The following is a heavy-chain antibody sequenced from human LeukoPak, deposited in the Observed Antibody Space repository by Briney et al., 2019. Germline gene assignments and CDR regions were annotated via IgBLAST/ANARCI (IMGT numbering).Heavy chain of an antibody. V-gene: IGHV5-51*01. D-gene: IGHD2-2*01. J-gene: IGHJ4*02. CDR1: GYTFTNYW. Sequence: GESLKISCNGSGYTFTNYWVAWVRQMPGKGLEWVGSIWPDDSDTRYSPSFRGQVTFSADNSISAAFLRWSSLKASDTAIYFCARLADTTCWGQGTLVTVSS. CDR2: IWPDDSDT. CDR3: ARLADTTC.